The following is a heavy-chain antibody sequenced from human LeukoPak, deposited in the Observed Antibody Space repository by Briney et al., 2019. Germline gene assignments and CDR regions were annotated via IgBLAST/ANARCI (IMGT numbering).Heavy chain of an antibody. V-gene: IGHV3-7*01. Sequence: GGSLRLPXAASGFTFRGYWMSWVCQAPGKGLEWVANIKQDGGEKNYVDSVKGRFTISRDNAKNSLYLQMNSLRAEDTAVYYCARDGSGSYYAYWGQGTLVTVSS. CDR1: GFTFRGYW. CDR3: ARDGSGSYYAY. J-gene: IGHJ4*02. CDR2: IKQDGGEK. D-gene: IGHD1-26*01.